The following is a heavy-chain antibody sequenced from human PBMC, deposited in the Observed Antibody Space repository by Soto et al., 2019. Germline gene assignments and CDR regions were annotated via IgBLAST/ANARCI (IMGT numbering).Heavy chain of an antibody. Sequence: QVQLVQSGAEVKKPGASVKVSCKASGYTFTNYGISWVRQAPGQGPEWMGWISGFNGNTKYARNVQGRVTLTTDTSATTAYMEQRGLRSDDTAVYYCARGGSSWSAEYYEHWGQGTLVTVSS. D-gene: IGHD6-13*01. J-gene: IGHJ1*01. CDR3: ARGGSSWSAEYYEH. V-gene: IGHV1-18*04. CDR2: ISGFNGNT. CDR1: GYTFTNYG.